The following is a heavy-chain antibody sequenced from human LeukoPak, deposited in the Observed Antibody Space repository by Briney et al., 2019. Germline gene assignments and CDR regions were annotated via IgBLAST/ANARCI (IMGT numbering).Heavy chain of an antibody. CDR1: GGNFNTFA. CDR3: ARDHDLTGTYEYLKY. D-gene: IGHD7-27*01. CDR2: IIPIFGTG. Sequence: SVKVSCNASGGNFNTFAISWVRQAPGQGLEWMGGIIPIFGTGNYAQKFQGRVTITADKSTNTAYMELSSLKSEDTAVYYCARDHDLTGTYEYLKYWGQGTLVAVSS. V-gene: IGHV1-69*06. J-gene: IGHJ1*01.